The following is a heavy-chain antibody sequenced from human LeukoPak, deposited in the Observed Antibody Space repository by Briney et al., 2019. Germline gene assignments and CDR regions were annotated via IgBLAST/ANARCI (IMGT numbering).Heavy chain of an antibody. D-gene: IGHD2-8*01. Sequence: SETLSLTCTVSGGSISSGGYYWSWIRQHPGKGLEWIGYIHDSGSTYYKPSLRSRVTISGDTSKNQFSLKLSSVSDADTAVYYCARYGSGWYFDLWGRGTLVTVSS. CDR2: IHDSGST. J-gene: IGHJ2*01. V-gene: IGHV4-31*03. CDR3: ARYGSGWYFDL. CDR1: GGSISSGGYY.